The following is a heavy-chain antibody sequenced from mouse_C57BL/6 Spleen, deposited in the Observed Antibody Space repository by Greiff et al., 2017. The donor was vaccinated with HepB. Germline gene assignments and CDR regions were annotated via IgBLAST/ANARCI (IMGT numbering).Heavy chain of an antibody. CDR3: ATPFITTVVAFDY. CDR1: GYAFSSSW. V-gene: IGHV1-82*01. CDR2: IYPGDGDT. J-gene: IGHJ2*01. Sequence: VQLQQSGPELVKPGASVKISCKASGYAFSSSWMNWVKQRPGKGLEWIGRIYPGDGDTNYNGKFKGNATLTADKSSSTAYMQLSSLTSEDSAVYFCATPFITTVVAFDYWGQGTTLTVSS. D-gene: IGHD1-1*01.